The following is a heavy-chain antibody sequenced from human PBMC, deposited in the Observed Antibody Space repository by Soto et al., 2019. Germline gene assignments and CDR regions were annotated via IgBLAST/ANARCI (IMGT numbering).Heavy chain of an antibody. CDR3: ASSPVAGLFDY. J-gene: IGHJ4*02. CDR2: IYSGGST. Sequence: EVQLMETGGGLIQPGGSLRLSCAASGFTVSSNYMSWVRQAPGKGLEWVSVIYSGGSTYYADSVKGRFTISRDNSKNTLYLQMNSLRAEDTAVYYCASSPVAGLFDYWGQGTLVTVSS. V-gene: IGHV3-53*02. CDR1: GFTVSSNY. D-gene: IGHD6-19*01.